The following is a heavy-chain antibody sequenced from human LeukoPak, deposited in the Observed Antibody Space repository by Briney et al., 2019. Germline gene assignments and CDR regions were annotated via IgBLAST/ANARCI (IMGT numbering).Heavy chain of an antibody. D-gene: IGHD4-17*01. CDR3: ARDDYDPYYYYGMDV. Sequence: ASVKVSCKASGYTFTSYYMYWVRQAPGQGLEWMGIINPSGGSTSYAQKFQGRVTMTRDTSTSTVYMELSSLRSEDTAVYYCARDDYDPYYYYGMDVWGQGTTVTVSS. CDR2: INPSGGST. V-gene: IGHV1-46*01. J-gene: IGHJ6*02. CDR1: GYTFTSYY.